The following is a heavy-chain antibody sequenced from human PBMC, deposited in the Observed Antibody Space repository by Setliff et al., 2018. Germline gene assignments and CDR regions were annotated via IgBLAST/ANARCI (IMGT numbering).Heavy chain of an antibody. Sequence: SETLSLTCTVSGGPINSDRYYWGWIRQPPGKGLEWIGSMYSSGSTYYNPSLKSRVTISVDTSQNQFSLKLSSVTAADTAAYYCASHPRVTIFGVVAFDYWGQGILVTASS. CDR1: GGPINSDRYY. V-gene: IGHV4-39*01. D-gene: IGHD3-3*01. CDR2: MYSSGST. CDR3: ASHPRVTIFGVVAFDY. J-gene: IGHJ4*02.